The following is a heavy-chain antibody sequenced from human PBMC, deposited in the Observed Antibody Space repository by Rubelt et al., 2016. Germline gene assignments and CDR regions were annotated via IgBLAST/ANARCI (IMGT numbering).Heavy chain of an antibody. Sequence: QVQLQESGPGLVKPSETLSLTCTVSGGSISSGGYYWSWIRQHPGKGLEWIGYIYYSGRTNYSPFLQCRGTVSVDTAKNQCSRKLSSVTGADTAVYYGARYCRYDYYYDYMDVWGKGTTVTVSS. V-gene: IGHV4-61*08. CDR1: GGSISSGGYY. CDR2: IYYSGRT. J-gene: IGHJ6*03. D-gene: IGHD3-3*01. CDR3: ARYCRYDYYYDYMDV.